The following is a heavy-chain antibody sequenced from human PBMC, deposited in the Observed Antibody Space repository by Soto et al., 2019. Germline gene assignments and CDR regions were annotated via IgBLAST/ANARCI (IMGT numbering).Heavy chain of an antibody. J-gene: IGHJ4*02. D-gene: IGHD6-6*01. CDR2: IYYSGST. V-gene: IGHV4-59*01. Sequence: QVQLQESGPGLVKPSETLSLTCTVSGGSISSYYWSWIRQPPGKGLEWIGYIYYSGSTNHNPSLKSRVTISVDTSKNQFSLKLSSVTAADTAVYYCARVRPKYSSSADFDYWGQGTLVTVSS. CDR1: GGSISSYY. CDR3: ARVRPKYSSSADFDY.